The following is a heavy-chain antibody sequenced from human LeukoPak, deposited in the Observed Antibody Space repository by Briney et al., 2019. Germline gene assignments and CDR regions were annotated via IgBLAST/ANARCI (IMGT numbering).Heavy chain of an antibody. CDR3: ARRVGWSGYYFFDP. CDR1: GGSISSYY. J-gene: IGHJ5*02. V-gene: IGHV4-59*01. CDR2: IYYSGST. D-gene: IGHD3-3*01. Sequence: PSETLSLTCTVSGGSISSYYWSWIRQPPGKGLEWIGYIYYSGSTNYNPSLKSRVTISVDTSKNQFSLKLSSVTAADTAVYYCARRVGWSGYYFFDPWGQGTLATVSS.